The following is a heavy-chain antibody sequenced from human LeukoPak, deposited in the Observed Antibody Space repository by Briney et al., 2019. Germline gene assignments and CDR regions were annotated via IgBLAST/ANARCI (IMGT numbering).Heavy chain of an antibody. CDR1: GGSISSYY. V-gene: IGHV4-59*08. D-gene: IGHD7-27*01. J-gene: IGHJ4*02. Sequence: PSETLSLTCTVSGGSISSYYWSWIRQPPGKGLEWIGYIYYSGSTNYNPCLKSRVTISVDTSKNQFSLKLSSVTAADTAVYYCARRHWGPIDYWGQGTLVTVSS. CDR3: ARRHWGPIDY. CDR2: IYYSGST.